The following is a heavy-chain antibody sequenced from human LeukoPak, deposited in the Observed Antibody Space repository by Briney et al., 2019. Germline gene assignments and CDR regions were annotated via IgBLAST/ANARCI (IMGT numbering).Heavy chain of an antibody. CDR1: GXSISSGDYY. CDR3: ARARYSSGWPFDY. J-gene: IGHJ4*02. CDR2: IYYSGST. Sequence: PSQTLSLTCTVSGXSISSGDYYWSWIRQPPGKGLEWIGYIYYSGSTYYNPSLKSRVTISVDTSKNQFSLKLSSVTAADTAVYYCARARYSSGWPFDYWGQGTLVTVSS. D-gene: IGHD6-19*01. V-gene: IGHV4-30-4*01.